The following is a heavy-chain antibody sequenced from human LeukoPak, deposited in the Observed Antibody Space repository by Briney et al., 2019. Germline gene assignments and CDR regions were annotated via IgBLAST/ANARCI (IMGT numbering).Heavy chain of an antibody. J-gene: IGHJ4*02. CDR3: STLTSRGLSDS. V-gene: IGHV3-15*07. Sequence: GGALRLTCAASRFTFTNAWMNWVRPAPGKGLEWVGRIKSKADGETIDYAAPVKGRFTFSRDDSKNMLYLQMSSLKSEDTAVYYCSTLTSRGLSDSWGQGTLVTVSS. CDR2: IKSKADGETI. D-gene: IGHD1-20*01. CDR1: RFTFTNAW.